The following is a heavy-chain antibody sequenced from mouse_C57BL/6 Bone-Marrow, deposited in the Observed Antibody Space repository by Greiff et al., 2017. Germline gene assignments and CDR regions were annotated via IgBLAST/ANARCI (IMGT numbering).Heavy chain of an antibody. D-gene: IGHD1-1*01. J-gene: IGHJ2*01. CDR2: IDPENGDT. CDR1: GFTFTDYY. CDR3: AVYYYGSFDY. Sequence: EVQLQQSGAELVKPGASVKLSCTASGFTFTDYYMHWVQQRPEQGLEWIGKIDPENGDTKYAPKFQGKATITADTSSNTAYLQLSSLTAEDTAVYYRAVYYYGSFDYWGQGTTLTVSS. V-gene: IGHV14-2*01.